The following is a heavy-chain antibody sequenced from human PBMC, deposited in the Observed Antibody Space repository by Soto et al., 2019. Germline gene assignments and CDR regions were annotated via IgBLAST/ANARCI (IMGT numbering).Heavy chain of an antibody. D-gene: IGHD1-26*01. Sequence: ASVKVSCKAPRDTFTSYYINWVRQAPGQGLEWMGVINPHGGSTAYAQKFKGRVTLTRDTSASTVYMEVSSLTSEDTAMYYCARSSGGNFGIIIEGTNCFAPWGQGTLVTVSS. CDR3: ARSSGGNFGIIIEGTNCFAP. CDR2: INPHGGST. CDR1: RDTFTSYY. J-gene: IGHJ5*02. V-gene: IGHV1-46*01.